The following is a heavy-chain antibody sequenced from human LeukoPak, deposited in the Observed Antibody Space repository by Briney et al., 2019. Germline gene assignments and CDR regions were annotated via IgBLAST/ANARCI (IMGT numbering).Heavy chain of an antibody. V-gene: IGHV6-1*01. Sequence: SPTLSLTCAISGDSVSSNSAAWNWIRQSPSRGLEWLGRTYYRSTWYSDYAVSVKSRVTINPDTSKNQFSLQLNSVTPEDTAVYYCARDRKSGSSWQSFDYWGQGTLVTVSS. CDR1: GDSVSSNSAA. CDR2: TYYRSTWYS. D-gene: IGHD6-13*01. J-gene: IGHJ4*02. CDR3: ARDRKSGSSWQSFDY.